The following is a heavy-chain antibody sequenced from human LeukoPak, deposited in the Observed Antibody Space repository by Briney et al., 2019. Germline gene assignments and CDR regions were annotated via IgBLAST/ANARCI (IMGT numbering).Heavy chain of an antibody. J-gene: IGHJ4*02. CDR3: ARDFNMGIAAAGTTGY. V-gene: IGHV1-18*01. D-gene: IGHD6-13*01. CDR1: GYTFTSYG. CDR2: ISAYNGNT. Sequence: ASVKVSCKASGYTFTSYGISWVRQAPGQGLEWMGWISAYNGNTNYAQKLQGRVTMTTDTSTSTAYMELSRLRSDDTAVYYCARDFNMGIAAAGTTGYWGQGTLVTVSS.